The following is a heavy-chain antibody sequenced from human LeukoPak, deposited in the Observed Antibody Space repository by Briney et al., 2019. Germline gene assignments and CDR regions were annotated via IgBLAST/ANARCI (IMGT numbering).Heavy chain of an antibody. Sequence: GGSLRLSCAASGFIFSDHYFDWVRQAPGRGLEWLGRIRNKVNRHTTEYAASVKGRFTISADDSNNSLHLLMNSLKSEDTAVYYCARRYGGFDLWGLGTLVTVSS. J-gene: IGHJ4*02. CDR2: IRNKVNRHTT. D-gene: IGHD3-16*01. CDR3: ARRYGGFDL. CDR1: GFIFSDHY. V-gene: IGHV3-72*01.